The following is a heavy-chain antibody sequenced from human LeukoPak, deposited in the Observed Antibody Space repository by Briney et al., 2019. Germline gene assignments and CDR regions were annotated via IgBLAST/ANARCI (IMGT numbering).Heavy chain of an antibody. J-gene: IGHJ4*02. CDR3: VRGGEIGFDY. D-gene: IGHD3-16*01. V-gene: IGHV3-13*01. CDR1: GYSFSTSD. Sequence: GGSLRLSCAASGYSFSTSDMPWVRHASGRGLEWVSSIASTGETYYAPSVKGRFTISRENAKNSLYLQMNSLRAGDTAVYHCVRGGEIGFDYRGQGTLVTVSS. CDR2: IASTGET.